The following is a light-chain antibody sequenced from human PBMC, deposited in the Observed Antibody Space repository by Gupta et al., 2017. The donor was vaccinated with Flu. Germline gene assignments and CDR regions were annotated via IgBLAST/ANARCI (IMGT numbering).Light chain of an antibody. CDR2: ITS. Sequence: PSSLSASVGDRLTITCRASQSINYYLSWYQQKPGEAPKLLISITSTGKSGVPSRFSGSGSGTEFTLTISRRQPEDFATYYCQQRDRSPGTFGQGTKVDIK. CDR1: QSINYY. V-gene: IGKV1-39*01. J-gene: IGKJ2*01. CDR3: QQRDRSPGT.